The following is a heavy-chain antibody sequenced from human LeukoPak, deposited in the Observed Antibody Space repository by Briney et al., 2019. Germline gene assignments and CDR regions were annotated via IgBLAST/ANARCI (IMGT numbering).Heavy chain of an antibody. CDR2: IHPKWLGA. V-gene: IGHV1-2*02. J-gene: IGHJ4*02. CDR3: ARDMADY. Sequence: ASVKVSCKTSGYNFIDFYLHWVRQAPGQGLEWMAWIHPKWLGAQSAQKFKGRLTMTVDTSISTAYMELTSLISDDTAVYHCARDMADYWGQGTLVTVSS. D-gene: IGHD5-24*01. CDR1: GYNFIDFY.